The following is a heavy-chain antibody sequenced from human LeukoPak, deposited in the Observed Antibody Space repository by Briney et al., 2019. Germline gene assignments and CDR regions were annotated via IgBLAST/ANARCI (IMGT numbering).Heavy chain of an antibody. D-gene: IGHD4-17*01. J-gene: IGHJ4*02. V-gene: IGHV3-7*01. CDR3: AKEGSTDDYGDSYFDY. CDR1: GFTFSSYW. CDR2: IKQDGSEK. Sequence: GGSLRLSCAASGFTFSSYWMNWVRQAPGMGLEWVAKIKQDGSEKYYVDSVKGRFTISRDNAKNSLYLQMNNLRAEDTAVYYCAKEGSTDDYGDSYFDYWGQGTLVTVSS.